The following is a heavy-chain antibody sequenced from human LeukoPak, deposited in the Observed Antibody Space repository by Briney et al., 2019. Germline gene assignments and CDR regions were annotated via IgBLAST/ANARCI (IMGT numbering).Heavy chain of an antibody. V-gene: IGHV3-23*01. J-gene: IGHJ4*02. CDR2: ISGSGGST. CDR3: ARDGYSSSFYFDY. D-gene: IGHD6-6*01. Sequence: GGSLRLSCAASGFTFSSYGMSWVRQAPGKGLEWVSAISGSGGSTYCADSVKGRFTISRDNAKNTLYLQMNSLRAEDTAVYYCARDGYSSSFYFDYWGQGTLVTVSS. CDR1: GFTFSSYG.